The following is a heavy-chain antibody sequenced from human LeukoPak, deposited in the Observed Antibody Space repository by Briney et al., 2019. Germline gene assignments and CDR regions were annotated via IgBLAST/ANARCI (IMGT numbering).Heavy chain of an antibody. J-gene: IGHJ5*02. V-gene: IGHV3-23*01. CDR1: GFTFSSYA. Sequence: GASLRLSCAASGFTFSSYAMSWVRQAPGKGLEGVSAISGSGGSTYYADSGKGRFTISRDNSKNTLYLQMNSLRAEDTAVYYCAKALEGPNWFDPWGQGTLVTVSS. CDR2: ISGSGGST. CDR3: AKALEGPNWFDP.